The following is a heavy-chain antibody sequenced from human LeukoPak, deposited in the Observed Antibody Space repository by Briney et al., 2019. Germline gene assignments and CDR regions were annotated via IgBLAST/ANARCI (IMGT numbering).Heavy chain of an antibody. CDR3: ARGQQWLEAFDY. J-gene: IGHJ4*02. Sequence: ASVKVSCKASGYTFTGYYIHWVRQAPEQGLQWMGWINPNSGFAHYPQNFQGRLTMTRDTSISTVYMELSRLRSDDTAVYYCARGQQWLEAFDYWGLGTLVTVSS. CDR1: GYTFTGYY. CDR2: INPNSGFA. V-gene: IGHV1-2*02. D-gene: IGHD6-19*01.